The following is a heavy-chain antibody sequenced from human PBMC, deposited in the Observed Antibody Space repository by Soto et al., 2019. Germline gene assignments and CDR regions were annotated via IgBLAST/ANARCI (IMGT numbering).Heavy chain of an antibody. CDR2: MNPNTGNT. Sequence: QVQLVQSGAEVKQPGASVRVSCKASGYTFTSSDVYWVRQATGQGLELMGWMNPNTGNTGYAQKFQGRVTMTRNTSISTAYMELSSLRSEDTAVYYCARGSNHCSGGSYYSDWFDPWGQGTPVTVSS. CDR1: GYTFTSSD. V-gene: IGHV1-8*01. CDR3: ARGSNHCSGGSYYSDWFDP. J-gene: IGHJ5*02. D-gene: IGHD2-15*01.